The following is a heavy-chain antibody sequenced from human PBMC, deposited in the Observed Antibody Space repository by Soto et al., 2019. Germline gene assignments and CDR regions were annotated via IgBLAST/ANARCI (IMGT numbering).Heavy chain of an antibody. Sequence: HPGGSLRLSCVGSGFAFSNYSMNWVRQAPGKGLEWVSYIRSSGSPTYYAGSVKGRFTISRDNAKKSLYLQMNSLRAEDTAVYYCARMTSSLSPGRWGQGTLVTVSS. CDR2: IRSSGSPT. CDR3: ARMTSSLSPGR. V-gene: IGHV3-48*01. D-gene: IGHD2-2*01. J-gene: IGHJ4*02. CDR1: GFAFSNYS.